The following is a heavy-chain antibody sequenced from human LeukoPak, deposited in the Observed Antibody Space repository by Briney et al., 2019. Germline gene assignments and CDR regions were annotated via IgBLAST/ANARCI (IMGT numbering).Heavy chain of an antibody. V-gene: IGHV4-34*01. CDR1: GGSISSYY. D-gene: IGHD3-16*01. Sequence: PSETLSLTCTVSGGSISSYYWSWIRQPPGKGLEWIGEINHSGSTNYNPSLKSRVTISVDTSKNQFSLKLSSVTAADTAVYYCARGVGLYSDYWGQGTLVTVSS. CDR3: ARGVGLYSDY. J-gene: IGHJ4*02. CDR2: INHSGST.